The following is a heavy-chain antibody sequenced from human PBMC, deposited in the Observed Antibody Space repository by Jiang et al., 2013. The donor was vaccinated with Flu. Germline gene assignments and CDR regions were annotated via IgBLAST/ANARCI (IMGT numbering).Heavy chain of an antibody. CDR1: GFIFSDDH. Sequence: QLVESGGDLVQPGGSLRLSCAASGFIFSDDHMDWVRQAPGKGLEWVGRSRNKANSYTTVYAAPVKGRFTISRDDSKNSLYLQMNNLKTEDTAVYFCGRVFADLFYFDLWGRGTLVTVSS. CDR3: GRVFADLFYFDL. J-gene: IGHJ2*01. CDR2: SRNKANSYTT. D-gene: IGHD3-3*01. V-gene: IGHV3-72*01.